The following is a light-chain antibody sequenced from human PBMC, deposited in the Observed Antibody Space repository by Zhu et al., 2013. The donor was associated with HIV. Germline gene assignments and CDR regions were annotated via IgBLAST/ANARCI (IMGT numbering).Light chain of an antibody. CDR3: QQYGSSPGCS. Sequence: DNVLTQSPGTLSLSPGERATLSCRASQSVTGSNLAWYQQRPGQAPRLLISGASTRAAGVPDRFSGSGSGTDFTLVITRLEPEDFAVYYCQQYGSSPGCSFGQGTKLEIK. CDR1: QSVTGSN. V-gene: IGKV3-20*01. CDR2: GAS. J-gene: IGKJ2*04.